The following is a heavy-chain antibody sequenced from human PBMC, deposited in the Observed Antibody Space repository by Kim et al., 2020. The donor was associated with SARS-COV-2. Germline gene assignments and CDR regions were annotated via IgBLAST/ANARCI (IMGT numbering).Heavy chain of an antibody. V-gene: IGHV3-33*06. CDR3: AKESLLGGYSDY. D-gene: IGHD5-12*01. CDR2: IWYDGSNK. J-gene: IGHJ4*02. CDR1: GFTFSSYA. Sequence: GGSLRLSCAASGFTFSSYAMHWVRQAPGKGLEWVAVIWYDGSNKYYADSVKGRFTISRDNSKNTLYLQMNSLRAEDTAVYYCAKESLLGGYSDYWGQGTLVTVSS.